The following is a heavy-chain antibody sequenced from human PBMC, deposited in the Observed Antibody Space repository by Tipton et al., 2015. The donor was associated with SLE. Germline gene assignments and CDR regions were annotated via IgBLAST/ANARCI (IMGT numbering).Heavy chain of an antibody. Sequence: TLSLTCTVSGGSISSYYWSWIRQPPGKGLEWIGYIYYSGSTNYNPSLKSRVTISVDTSKNQFSLKLSSVTAADTAVYYCARMDFWSGYYPRWFDPWGHGTLVTVSS. D-gene: IGHD3-3*01. V-gene: IGHV4-59*01. J-gene: IGHJ5*02. CDR3: ARMDFWSGYYPRWFDP. CDR2: IYYSGST. CDR1: GGSISSYY.